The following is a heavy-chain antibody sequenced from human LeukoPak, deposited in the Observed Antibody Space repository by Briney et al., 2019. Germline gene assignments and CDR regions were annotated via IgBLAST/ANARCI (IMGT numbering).Heavy chain of an antibody. CDR2: IYYSGST. CDR1: GGSISSHY. CDR3: AREISGGGSYYDY. Sequence: SETLSLTCTVSGGSISSHYWSWIRQPPGKGLEWIGYIYYSGSTNYNPSLKSRVTISVDTFKNQFSLKLSSVTAADTAVYYCAREISGGGSYYDYWGQGTLVTVSS. J-gene: IGHJ4*02. V-gene: IGHV4-59*11. D-gene: IGHD1-26*01.